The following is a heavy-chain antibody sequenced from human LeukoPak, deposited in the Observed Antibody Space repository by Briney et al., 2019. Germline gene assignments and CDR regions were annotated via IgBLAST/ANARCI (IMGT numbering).Heavy chain of an antibody. J-gene: IGHJ1*01. Sequence: PGGSLRLSCAASGFTFSSYGMPWVRQAPGKGLEWVAVIWYNGSNKYYADSVKGRFTISRDNSKNTLYLQMNSLRAEDTAVYYCARDPVRGWYNHFQHWGQGTLVTVSS. V-gene: IGHV3-33*08. CDR1: GFTFSSYG. CDR3: ARDPVRGWYNHFQH. CDR2: IWYNGSNK. D-gene: IGHD6-19*01.